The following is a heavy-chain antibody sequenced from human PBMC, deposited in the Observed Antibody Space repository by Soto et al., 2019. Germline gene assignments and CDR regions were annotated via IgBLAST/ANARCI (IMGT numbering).Heavy chain of an antibody. Sequence: ASVKVSCKASGYTFTSYGISWVRQAPGQGLEWMGWISAYNGNTNYAQKLQGRVTMTTDTSTSTAYMELRSLRSDDTAVYYCARELWIGELYYGMDVWGQGTTVTAP. CDR1: GYTFTSYG. CDR2: ISAYNGNT. V-gene: IGHV1-18*01. J-gene: IGHJ6*02. D-gene: IGHD3-10*01. CDR3: ARELWIGELYYGMDV.